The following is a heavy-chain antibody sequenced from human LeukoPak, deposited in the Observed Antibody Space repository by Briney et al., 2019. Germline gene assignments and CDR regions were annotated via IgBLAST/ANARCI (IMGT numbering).Heavy chain of an antibody. CDR1: GFTFSSYA. CDR3: AKEIGGSYTPWDY. V-gene: IGHV3-23*01. CDR2: ISGSGGST. D-gene: IGHD1-26*01. J-gene: IGHJ4*02. Sequence: GGSLRLSCAASGFTFSSYAMSWVRQAPGKGLEWVSGISGSGGSTYYADSVKGRFTISRDNCKNTLYLQMNSLRAEDTAVYYCAKEIGGSYTPWDYWGQGTLVTVSA.